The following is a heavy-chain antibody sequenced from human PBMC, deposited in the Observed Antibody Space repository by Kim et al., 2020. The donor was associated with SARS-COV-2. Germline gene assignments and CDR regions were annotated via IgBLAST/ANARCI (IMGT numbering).Heavy chain of an antibody. Sequence: SETLSLTCTVSGGSISSSSYYWGWIRQPPGKGLEWIGSIYYSGSTYYNPSLKSRVTISVDTSKNQFSLKLSSVTAADTAVYYCARGDIVVVIGVYYYYGMDVWGQGTTVTVSS. J-gene: IGHJ6*02. CDR3: ARGDIVVVIGVYYYYGMDV. D-gene: IGHD3-22*01. V-gene: IGHV4-39*01. CDR2: IYYSGST. CDR1: GGSISSSSYY.